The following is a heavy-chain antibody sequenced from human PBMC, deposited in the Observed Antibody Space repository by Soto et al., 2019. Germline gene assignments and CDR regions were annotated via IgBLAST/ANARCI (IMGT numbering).Heavy chain of an antibody. CDR1: GYTFTSYY. CDR3: ARGQWSAVVVIPFDY. CDR2: INPSGGST. Sequence: ASVQVSCKASGYTFTSYYMHWVRQAPGQGLEWMGIINPSGGSTSYAQKFQGRVTMTRDTSTSTVYMELSSLGSEDTAVYYCARGQWSAVVVIPFDYWGKGTLVTVSS. J-gene: IGHJ4*02. D-gene: IGHD3-22*01. V-gene: IGHV1-46*01.